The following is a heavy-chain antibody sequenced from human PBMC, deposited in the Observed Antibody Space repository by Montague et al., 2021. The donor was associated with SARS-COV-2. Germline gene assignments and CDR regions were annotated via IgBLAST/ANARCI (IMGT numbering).Heavy chain of an antibody. Sequence: SETLSLTCTVSGGSISSSSYYWVWIRQPPGQGLEWIGSIYYSGSTYYNPSLKSRVTISVDTSKNQFSLKLSSVTAADTSVYYCARDKAEYIVVVPAVPLAYGMDGWGQGTTVTVSS. CDR3: ARDKAEYIVVVPAVPLAYGMDG. CDR1: GGSISSSSYY. V-gene: IGHV4-39*07. J-gene: IGHJ6*02. D-gene: IGHD2-2*01. CDR2: IYYSGST.